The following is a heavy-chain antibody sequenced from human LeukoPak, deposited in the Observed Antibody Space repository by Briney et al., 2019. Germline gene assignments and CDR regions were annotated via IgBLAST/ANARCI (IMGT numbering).Heavy chain of an antibody. Sequence: EGSLRLSCAASGFTFSDYAMSWVRQAPGKGLEWVSAISAGGGSTYYADSTKGRFTISRDNSENTLYLQMNSLRAEDTAVYYCAKYIVLTATRTFDYWGQGTLVTVSS. CDR3: AKYIVLTATRTFDY. J-gene: IGHJ4*02. CDR2: ISAGGGST. CDR1: GFTFSDYA. V-gene: IGHV3-23*01. D-gene: IGHD2-21*02.